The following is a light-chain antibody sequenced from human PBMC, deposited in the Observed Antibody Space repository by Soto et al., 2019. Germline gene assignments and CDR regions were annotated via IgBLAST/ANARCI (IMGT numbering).Light chain of an antibody. V-gene: IGKV1-27*01. CDR1: QGIGVY. CDR2: AAS. CDR3: QEYNSAPLA. J-gene: IGKJ4*01. Sequence: DIQMTQSPSSLSASLGDRVTITCRASQGIGVYLAWFQQKPGKVPKILIYAASALQSGVPSRFSGSGSGTDFTLTISSLQPEDIATYYCQEYNSAPLAFGGGTRVEIK.